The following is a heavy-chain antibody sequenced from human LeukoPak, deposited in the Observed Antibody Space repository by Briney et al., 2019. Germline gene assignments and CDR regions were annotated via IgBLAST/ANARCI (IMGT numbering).Heavy chain of an antibody. J-gene: IGHJ5*02. V-gene: IGHV4-34*01. Sequence: SETLSLTCAVYGGSFSGYYWSWIRQPPGKGLEWIGEINHSGSTNYNPSLKSRVTISVDTSKNQFSLKLSSVTAADTAVYYCARGLSGMVRGASHWFDPWGQGTLVTVFS. CDR3: ARGLSGMVRGASHWFDP. D-gene: IGHD3-10*01. CDR2: INHSGST. CDR1: GGSFSGYY.